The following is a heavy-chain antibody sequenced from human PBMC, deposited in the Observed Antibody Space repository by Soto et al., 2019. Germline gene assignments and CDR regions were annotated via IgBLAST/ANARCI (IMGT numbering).Heavy chain of an antibody. CDR1: GLTFRDYA. D-gene: IGHD3-22*01. CDR2: ISGNGNSA. J-gene: IGHJ4*02. CDR3: AREDYYDSSGYYGY. V-gene: IGHV3-23*01. Sequence: GGSLRLSCAASGLTFRDYAMNWVRQAPGKGLEWVADISGNGNSARHADSVKGRFTISRDNSQNTLYLHMNSLRVDDTAMYYCAREDYYDSSGYYGYWGQGTLVTVSS.